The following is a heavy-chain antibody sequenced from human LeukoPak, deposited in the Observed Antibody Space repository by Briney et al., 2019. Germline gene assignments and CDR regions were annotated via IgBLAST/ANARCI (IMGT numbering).Heavy chain of an antibody. CDR1: GGSVSNGRYY. CDR3: ARHYGP. V-gene: IGHV4-61*01. D-gene: IGHD3-16*01. Sequence: SETLSLTCTVSGGSVSNGRYYWGWFRQPPGKGLEWIGYILYSGSVNYNPSLKSQITISVDTSKNQFSLKLNSVTAADTAVYYCARHYGPWGQGTLVTVSS. J-gene: IGHJ5*02. CDR2: ILYSGSV.